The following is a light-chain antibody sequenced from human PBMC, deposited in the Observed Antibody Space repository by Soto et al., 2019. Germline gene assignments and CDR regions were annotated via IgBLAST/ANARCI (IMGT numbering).Light chain of an antibody. V-gene: IGLV2-23*02. CDR1: NSDVGSYDL. CDR3: ASWDDSLNGPV. Sequence: QSALTQPASVSGSPGQSITISCTGTNSDVGSYDLVSWYQLNPGKAPKLMIYEVTKRPSVFSNRFSGSKSGNTASLTISGLQAEDEADYYCASWDDSLNGPVFGGGTKLTVL. CDR2: EVT. J-gene: IGLJ3*02.